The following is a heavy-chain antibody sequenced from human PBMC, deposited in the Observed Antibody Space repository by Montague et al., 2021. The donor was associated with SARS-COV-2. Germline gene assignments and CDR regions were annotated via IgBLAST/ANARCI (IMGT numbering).Heavy chain of an antibody. V-gene: IGHV3-33*01. CDR2: IWNDGRYR. J-gene: IGHJ4*02. CDR1: GFAFSSYG. D-gene: IGHD5-24*01. Sequence: SLRLSFAASGFAFSSYGMHWVRQAPGKGLEWVAVIWNDGRYRFHADSVKGRFAISRDNSKNTLYLEMNTLRAEDTALYYCARDDSRDGNNFDYWGQGALVTVSS. CDR3: ARDDSRDGNNFDY.